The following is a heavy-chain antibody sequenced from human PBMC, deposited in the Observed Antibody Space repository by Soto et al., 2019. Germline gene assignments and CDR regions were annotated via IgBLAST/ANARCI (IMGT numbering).Heavy chain of an antibody. V-gene: IGHV1-18*04. J-gene: IGHJ5*02. CDR2: ISAYNGNT. CDR3: ARKRARLNWFDP. Sequence: ASVKVSCKASGYTFTSYGISWVRQAPGQGLEWMGWISAYNGNTNYAQKLQGRVTMTTDTSTSTAYMELRSLRSDDPSLNDGARKRARLNWFDPWGQGTLVTISS. CDR1: GYTFTSYG.